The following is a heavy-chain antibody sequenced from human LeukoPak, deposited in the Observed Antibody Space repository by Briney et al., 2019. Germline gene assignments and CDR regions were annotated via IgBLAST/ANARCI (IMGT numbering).Heavy chain of an antibody. V-gene: IGHV3-21*01. J-gene: IGHJ4*02. D-gene: IGHD2-2*01. CDR1: GFTFRSYS. CDR3: ARAPTVLVGYCSSSSCQADY. Sequence: GGSLRLSCAASGFTFRSYSMNWVRQAPGKGLEWVSAIGPSSTYIYYADSVKGRFTISRDNAENSLYLQMNSLRVEDTAVYYCARAPTVLVGYCSSSSCQADYWGQGTLVTVSS. CDR2: IGPSSTYI.